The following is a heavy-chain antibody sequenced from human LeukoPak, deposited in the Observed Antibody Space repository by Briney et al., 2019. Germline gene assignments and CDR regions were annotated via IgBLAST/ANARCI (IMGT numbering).Heavy chain of an antibody. CDR3: ARDSSDY. J-gene: IGHJ4*02. D-gene: IGHD2-2*01. V-gene: IGHV3-30*03. Sequence: PGGSLRLSCAASGFTFSSYGMHWVRQAPGKGLEWVAVISYDGSNKYYADSVKGRFTISRDNSKNALYLQMNSLRAEDTAVYYCARDSSDYWGQGTLVTVSS. CDR2: ISYDGSNK. CDR1: GFTFSSYG.